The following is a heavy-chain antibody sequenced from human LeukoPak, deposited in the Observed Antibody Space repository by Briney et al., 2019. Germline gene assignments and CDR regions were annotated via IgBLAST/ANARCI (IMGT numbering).Heavy chain of an antibody. D-gene: IGHD2-15*01. V-gene: IGHV3-43*01. Sequence: PGGSLRLSCAASGFTFDDYTMHWVRQAPGKGLEWVSLISWDGGSTYYADSVKGRFTISRDNSKNSLYLQMNSLRTEDTAVYYCARDRAGFYSVDYWGQGTLVTVSS. CDR2: ISWDGGST. CDR3: ARDRAGFYSVDY. J-gene: IGHJ4*02. CDR1: GFTFDDYT.